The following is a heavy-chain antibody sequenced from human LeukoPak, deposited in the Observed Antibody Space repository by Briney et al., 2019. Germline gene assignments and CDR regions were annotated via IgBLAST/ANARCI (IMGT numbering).Heavy chain of an antibody. CDR3: ARGKAASGDVFDF. Sequence: EASVKVSCKASGYPFTTYYMHWLRQAPGQGLQWMGIINPSGGSTTYARKFQGRVTMTRDTPAVTAYTELSSLRSEDTAVYYCARGKAASGDVFDFWGQGTMVAVSS. J-gene: IGHJ3*01. V-gene: IGHV1-46*01. D-gene: IGHD2-15*01. CDR1: GYPFTTYY. CDR2: INPSGGST.